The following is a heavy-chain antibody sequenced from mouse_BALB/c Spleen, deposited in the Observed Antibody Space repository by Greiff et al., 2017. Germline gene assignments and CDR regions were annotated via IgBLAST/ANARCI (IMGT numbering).Heavy chain of an antibody. CDR3: ARGVGRGYFDV. D-gene: IGHD4-1*01. Sequence: EVQRVESGPDLVKPSQSLSLTCTVTGYSITSCYSWHWIRQFPGNKLEWMGYIHYSGSTNYNPSLKSRISITRDTSKNQFFLQLNSVTTEDTATYYCARGVGRGYFDVWGAGTTVTVSS. CDR1: GYSITSCYS. V-gene: IGHV3-1*02. CDR2: IHYSGST. J-gene: IGHJ1*01.